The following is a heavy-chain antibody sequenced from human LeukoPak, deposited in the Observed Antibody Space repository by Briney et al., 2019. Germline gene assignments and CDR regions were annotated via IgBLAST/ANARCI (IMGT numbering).Heavy chain of an antibody. CDR1: GFTFSNYA. J-gene: IGHJ4*02. D-gene: IGHD5-18*01. CDR3: ARRATTERGHSYGLDY. Sequence: GGSLRLSCAASGFTFSNYAMNWVRQAPGKGLEWVSAISGSGGSTYYADSVKGRFTISRDNAKNSLYLQMNSLRAEDTAMYYCARRATTERGHSYGLDYWGQGTLVTVSS. V-gene: IGHV3-23*01. CDR2: ISGSGGST.